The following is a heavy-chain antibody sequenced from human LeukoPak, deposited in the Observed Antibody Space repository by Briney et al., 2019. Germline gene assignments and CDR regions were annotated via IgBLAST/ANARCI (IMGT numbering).Heavy chain of an antibody. J-gene: IGHJ4*02. CDR2: IYYSGST. Sequence: SETLSLTCTVSGGSISSYYWSWIRQPPGKGLEWIGYIYYSGSTNYNPSLKSRVTISVDTSKNQFSLKLSSVTAADTAVYYCARVGAFVVVSYWGQGTLVTVSS. CDR3: ARVGAFVVVSY. D-gene: IGHD2-2*01. CDR1: GGSISSYY. V-gene: IGHV4-59*12.